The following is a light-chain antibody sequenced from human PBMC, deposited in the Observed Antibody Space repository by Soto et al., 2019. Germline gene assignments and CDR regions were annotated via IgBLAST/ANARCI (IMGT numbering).Light chain of an antibody. CDR2: DAS. J-gene: IGKJ5*01. Sequence: EIVLTQSPATLSLSPGERVTLSCRASQSVSSYLVWYQQKPGRAPRLLIYDASNRATGIPARFSGSGSGTDFTLTISSLEPEDFAVYYCQQRSNWPPITFGQGTRLEIK. V-gene: IGKV3-11*01. CDR1: QSVSSY. CDR3: QQRSNWPPIT.